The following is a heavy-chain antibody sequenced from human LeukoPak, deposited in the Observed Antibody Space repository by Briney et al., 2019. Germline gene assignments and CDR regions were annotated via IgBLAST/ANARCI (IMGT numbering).Heavy chain of an antibody. V-gene: IGHV3-66*04. CDR1: GFTFSSYG. J-gene: IGHJ4*02. Sequence: GGSLRLSCAASGFTFSSYGMSWVRQAPGKGLEWVSVIYSGGSTYYADSVKGRFTISRDNSRNTLYLQMNSLRAEDTAVYYCASHPSALRYFDWLVDYWGQGTLVTVSS. CDR2: IYSGGST. CDR3: ASHPSALRYFDWLVDY. D-gene: IGHD3-9*01.